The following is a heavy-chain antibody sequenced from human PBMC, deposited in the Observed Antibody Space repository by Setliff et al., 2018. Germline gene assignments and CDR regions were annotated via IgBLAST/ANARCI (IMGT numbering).Heavy chain of an antibody. D-gene: IGHD3-16*01. V-gene: IGHV4-4*02. CDR3: ARGGGGYHSDF. CDR1: GASINSLTW. CDR2: IYHDGNP. J-gene: IGHJ4*02. Sequence: SETLSLTCGVSGASINSLTWWSWVRQPPGKGLEWIGEIYHDGNPIYNPSAVHYTPSLKSRVNISVDKSKNQLSLKLTSVPAADTAVYYCARGGGGYHSDFWGPGILVTVSS.